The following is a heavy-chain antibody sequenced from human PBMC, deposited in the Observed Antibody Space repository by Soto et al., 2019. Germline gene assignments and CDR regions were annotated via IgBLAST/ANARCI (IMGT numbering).Heavy chain of an antibody. CDR3: ARIVTMGSPTWIQPLYYYGMDV. Sequence: GSLRLSCAASGFTFSSYSMNWVRQAPGKGLEWVSYISSSSSTIYYADSAKGRFTISRDNAKNSLYLQMKSLRDEDTAVNYYARIVTMGSPTWIQPLYYYGMDVWGQGTTVTVSS. CDR1: GFTFSSYS. V-gene: IGHV3-48*02. J-gene: IGHJ6*02. D-gene: IGHD5-18*01. CDR2: ISSSSSTI.